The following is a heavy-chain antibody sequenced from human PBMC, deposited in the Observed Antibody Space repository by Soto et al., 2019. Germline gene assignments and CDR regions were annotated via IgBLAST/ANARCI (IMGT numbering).Heavy chain of an antibody. CDR3: AKDVGYYDIPCYFDY. Sequence: GGSLRLSCAASGFTISSYAMSWVRQAPGKGLEWVSAISGSGGSTYYADSVKGRFTISRDNSKNTLYLQMNSLRAEDTAVYYCAKDVGYYDIPCYFDYWGQGTLDTVSS. V-gene: IGHV3-23*01. CDR2: ISGSGGST. D-gene: IGHD3-9*01. J-gene: IGHJ4*02. CDR1: GFTISSYA.